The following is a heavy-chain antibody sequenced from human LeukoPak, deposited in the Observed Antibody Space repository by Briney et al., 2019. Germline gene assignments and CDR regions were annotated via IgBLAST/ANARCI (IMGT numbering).Heavy chain of an antibody. D-gene: IGHD1-26*01. Sequence: ASVKVSCKASGYTFMHYGISWVRQAPGQGLEWMAWISGDNGNTKYPQNFRGRVTVTTDTSTSTAYLELRNLRSDDTALYYCARDDKILSGCYYQAFDFWGQRPLVTVFS. V-gene: IGHV1-18*01. J-gene: IGHJ4*02. CDR1: GYTFMHYG. CDR2: ISGDNGNT. CDR3: ARDDKILSGCYYQAFDF.